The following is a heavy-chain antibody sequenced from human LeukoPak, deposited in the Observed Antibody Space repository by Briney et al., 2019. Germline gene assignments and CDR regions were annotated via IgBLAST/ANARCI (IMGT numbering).Heavy chain of an antibody. Sequence: GGSLRLSCAASGFTFSSYGMHWVRQAPGKGLEWVAVISYDGSNKYYADSVKGRFTISRDNSKNTLYLQMNSLRAEDTAVYYCVGHSDYWGQGTLVTVSS. J-gene: IGHJ4*02. V-gene: IGHV3-30*03. CDR2: ISYDGSNK. CDR3: VGHSDY. D-gene: IGHD3-16*01. CDR1: GFTFSSYG.